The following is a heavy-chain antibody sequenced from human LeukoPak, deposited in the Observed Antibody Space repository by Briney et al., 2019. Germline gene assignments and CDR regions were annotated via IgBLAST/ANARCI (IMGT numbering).Heavy chain of an antibody. D-gene: IGHD2-2*01. Sequence: SETLSPTCTVSGDSFSSSSYYWGWIRQPPGKGLEWIGSIYYRGNTYYNPSLKSRVTISIDTSKNQFSLNPSSVTAADTAVYYCARLPLFDCTTTRCYSGWFDPWGQGTLVTVSS. CDR2: IYYRGNT. J-gene: IGHJ5*02. CDR3: ARLPLFDCTTTRCYSGWFDP. CDR1: GDSFSSSSYY. V-gene: IGHV4-39*01.